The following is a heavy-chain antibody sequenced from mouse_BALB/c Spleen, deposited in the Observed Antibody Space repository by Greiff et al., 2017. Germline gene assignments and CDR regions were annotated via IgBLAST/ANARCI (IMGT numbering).Heavy chain of an antibody. D-gene: IGHD2-3*01. CDR3: ARWLLLPMDY. Sequence: QVQLKESAAELARPGASVKMSCKASGYTFTSYTMHWVKQRPGQGLEWIGYINPSSGYTEYNQKFKDKTTLTADKSSSTAYMQLSSLTSEDSAVYYCARWLLLPMDYWGQGTSVTVSS. V-gene: IGHV1-4*02. CDR1: GYTFTSYT. J-gene: IGHJ4*01. CDR2: INPSSGYT.